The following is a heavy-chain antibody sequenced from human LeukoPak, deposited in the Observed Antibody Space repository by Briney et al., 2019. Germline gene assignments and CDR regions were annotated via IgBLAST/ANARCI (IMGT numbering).Heavy chain of an antibody. D-gene: IGHD1-26*01. CDR1: GFTFSSYW. Sequence: GSLRLSCAASGFTFSSYWMSWVRQAPGKGLEWVANIKQDGSEKYYVDSAKGRFTISRDNAKNSLYLQMNSLRAEDTAVYYCARDRGGSYSVPYWGQGTLVTVSS. V-gene: IGHV3-7*01. CDR3: ARDRGGSYSVPY. J-gene: IGHJ4*02. CDR2: IKQDGSEK.